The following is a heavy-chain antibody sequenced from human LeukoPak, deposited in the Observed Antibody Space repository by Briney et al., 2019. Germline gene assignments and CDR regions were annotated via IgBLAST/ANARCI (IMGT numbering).Heavy chain of an antibody. CDR2: IYSTGST. CDR1: AGSISSNY. D-gene: IGHD1-1*01. CDR3: AREAAGGFYFDY. J-gene: IGHJ4*02. Sequence: PSETLSLTCTVPAGSISSNYWSWIRQPAGKGLEWIGRIYSTGSTNYNPSLKSRVTMSVDTSKNQFSLKLSSVTAADTAVYYCAREAAGGFYFDYWGQGTLVTVSS. V-gene: IGHV4-4*07.